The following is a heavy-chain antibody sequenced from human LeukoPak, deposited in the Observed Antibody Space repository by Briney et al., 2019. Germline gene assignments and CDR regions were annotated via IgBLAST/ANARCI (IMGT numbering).Heavy chain of an antibody. CDR1: GYTFTSYD. Sequence: ASVTVSCKASGYTFTSYDINWVRQATGQGLEWMGWMNPNSGNTGYAQKFQGRVTMTRNTSISTAYMELSSLRSEDTAVYYCARGPFVGITGTTWAEYWGQGTLVTVSS. D-gene: IGHD1-20*01. V-gene: IGHV1-8*01. CDR2: MNPNSGNT. J-gene: IGHJ4*02. CDR3: ARGPFVGITGTTWAEY.